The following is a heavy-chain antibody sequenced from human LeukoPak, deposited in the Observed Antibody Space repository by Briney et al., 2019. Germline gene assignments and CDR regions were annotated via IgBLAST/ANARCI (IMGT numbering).Heavy chain of an antibody. J-gene: IGHJ4*02. Sequence: SDTLALTCSDRDGSNSIYFRRWSRPPAGARRQCIVRIYTSGSTNYNPSLKGRITVSVDTYKNQFSLKFSSVTDADTAVYYCARVRVGTAMVGGYFDYWGQGTLVTVSS. CDR2: IYTSGST. D-gene: IGHD5-18*01. V-gene: IGHV4-4*07. CDR3: ARVRVGTAMVGGYFDY. CDR1: DGSNSIYF.